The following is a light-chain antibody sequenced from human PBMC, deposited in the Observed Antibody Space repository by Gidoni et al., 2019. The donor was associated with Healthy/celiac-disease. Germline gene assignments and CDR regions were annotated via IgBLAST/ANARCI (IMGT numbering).Light chain of an antibody. CDR1: QSISNW. J-gene: IGKJ2*01. V-gene: IGKV1-5*03. CDR3: QQYNSYPYT. CDR2: KAS. Sequence: DIQMTQSPSTLSASVGDRVTITCRASQSISNWLAWYQQKPGKAPKLLIYKASTLESGVPSRFSGSGSGTEFTLTISSLQPDDFATYYCQQYNSYPYTVGQGTKLEIK.